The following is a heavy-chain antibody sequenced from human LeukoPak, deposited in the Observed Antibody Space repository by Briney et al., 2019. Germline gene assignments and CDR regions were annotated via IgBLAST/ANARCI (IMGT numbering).Heavy chain of an antibody. J-gene: IGHJ4*02. Sequence: TSETLSLTCTVSGGSISSYYWSWIRQPPGKGLEWIGYISYSGSTYYNPSLKSRVTISVDTSKNQFSLKLTSVTAADTAVYYCARSSGYMSYWGQGTLVTVSS. CDR3: ARSSGYMSY. CDR1: GGSISSYY. V-gene: IGHV4-59*08. CDR2: ISYSGST. D-gene: IGHD3-22*01.